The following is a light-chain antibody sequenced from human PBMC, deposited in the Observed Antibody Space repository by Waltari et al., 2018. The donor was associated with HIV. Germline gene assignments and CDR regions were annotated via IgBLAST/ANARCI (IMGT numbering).Light chain of an antibody. CDR1: QTIAHSSHNRKY. V-gene: IGKV4-1*01. CDR2: GGF. J-gene: IGKJ1*01. Sequence: DIVMTQSPDFLAASLGARAPINCKSSQTIAHSSHNRKYVARYQQKRGQSPKVLIFGGFVREYGVPDRFSGSGSGTNFTLSISSLQAEDVAVYYCQQYYSTPRTCGQGTKVEI. CDR3: QQYYSTPRT.